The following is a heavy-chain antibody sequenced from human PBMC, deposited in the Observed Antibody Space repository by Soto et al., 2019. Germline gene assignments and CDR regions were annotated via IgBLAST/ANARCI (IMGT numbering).Heavy chain of an antibody. V-gene: IGHV4-4*02. CDR3: ARRGEQWLVSRSWFDP. J-gene: IGHJ5*02. CDR2: IYHSGST. D-gene: IGHD6-19*01. CDR1: GGSISSSNW. Sequence: QVQLQESGPGLVKPSGTLSLTCAVSGGSISSSNWWSWVRQPPGKGLEWIGEIYHSGSTNYNPSLKIRATISVDKSKNQCSLKLSSVTAADTAVYYCARRGEQWLVSRSWFDPWGQGTLVTVSS.